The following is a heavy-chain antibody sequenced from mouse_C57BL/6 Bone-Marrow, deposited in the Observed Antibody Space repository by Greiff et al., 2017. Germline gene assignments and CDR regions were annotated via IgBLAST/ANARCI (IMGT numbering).Heavy chain of an antibody. CDR3: AKNCDEGY. Sequence: VQLKESGPVLVKPGASVKMSCKASGYTFTDYYMNWVKQSPGKSLEWIGVINPYNGGTSYNQTFKGKTTLTDDKSSSTAYLELNSLTSEDAAVYYSAKNCDEGYWGQGTTLTVSS. CDR2: INPYNGGT. CDR1: GYTFTDYY. D-gene: IGHD4-1*01. J-gene: IGHJ2*01. V-gene: IGHV1-19*01.